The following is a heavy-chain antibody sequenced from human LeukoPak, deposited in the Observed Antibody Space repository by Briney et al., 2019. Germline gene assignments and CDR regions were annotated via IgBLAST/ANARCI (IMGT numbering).Heavy chain of an antibody. CDR2: INHSGST. J-gene: IGHJ4*02. V-gene: IGHV4-34*01. CDR3: ASGPMWTYFDY. CDR1: GGSFSGYY. Sequence: PSETLSLTCAVYGGSFSGYYWSWIRQPPGKGLEWIGEINHSGSTNYNPSLKSRVTISVDTSKNQFSLKLSSVTAADTAVYYCASGPMWTYFDYWGQGTLVTVSS. D-gene: IGHD2-21*01.